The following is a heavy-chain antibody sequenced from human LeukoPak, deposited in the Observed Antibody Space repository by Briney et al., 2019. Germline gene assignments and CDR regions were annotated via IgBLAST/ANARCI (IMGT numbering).Heavy chain of an antibody. CDR2: IIPIFGTA. V-gene: IGHV1-69*05. CDR3: ARGRLHPEYYFDY. Sequence: ASVKVSCKASGGTFSSYAISWVQQAPGQGLEWMGGIIPIFGTANYAQKFQGRVTITTDESTSTAYMELSSLRSEDTAVYYCARGRLHPEYYFDYWGQGTLVTVSS. CDR1: GGTFSSYA. J-gene: IGHJ4*02. D-gene: IGHD2-15*01.